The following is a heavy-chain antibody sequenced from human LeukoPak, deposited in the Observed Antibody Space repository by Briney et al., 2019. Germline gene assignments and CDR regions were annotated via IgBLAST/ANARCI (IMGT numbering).Heavy chain of an antibody. CDR3: ARGVYSSSWDFDY. CDR1: GFTFSSYA. V-gene: IGHV3-30-3*01. D-gene: IGHD6-13*01. Sequence: PGGSLRLSCAASGFTFSSYAMHWVRQAPGKGLEWVAVISYDGSNKYYADSVKGRFTTSRDNSKNTLYLQMNSLRAEDTAVYYCARGVYSSSWDFDYWGQGTLVTVSS. J-gene: IGHJ4*02. CDR2: ISYDGSNK.